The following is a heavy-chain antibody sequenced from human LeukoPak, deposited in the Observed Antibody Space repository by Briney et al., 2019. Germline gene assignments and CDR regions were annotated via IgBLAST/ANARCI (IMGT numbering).Heavy chain of an antibody. V-gene: IGHV3-43D*03. J-gene: IGHJ4*02. CDR2: ISWDGGST. CDR3: AKTSGYGYERYFES. D-gene: IGHD5-18*01. CDR1: GFTFDDYA. Sequence: SGGSLRLSCAASGFTFDDYAMHWVRQAPGKGLEWVSLISWDGGSTYYADSVKGRFTISRDNSKNSLYLQMNSLRTEDTALYYCAKTSGYGYERYFESWGQGTLVTVSS.